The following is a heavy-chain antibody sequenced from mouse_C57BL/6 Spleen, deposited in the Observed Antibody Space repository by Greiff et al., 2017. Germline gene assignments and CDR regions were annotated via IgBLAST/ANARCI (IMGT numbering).Heavy chain of an antibody. CDR2: ISSGGDYS. D-gene: IGHD2-1*01. V-gene: IGHV5-9-1*02. Sequence: DVKPVESGEGLVKPGGSLKLSCAASGFTFSSYAMSWVRQTPEKRLEWVAYISSGGDYSYYADTVKGRFTISRDNARNTLYLQMSSLKSEDTAMYYCTREGNCGFDYWGQGTTLTVSS. CDR1: GFTFSSYA. J-gene: IGHJ2*01. CDR3: TREGNCGFDY.